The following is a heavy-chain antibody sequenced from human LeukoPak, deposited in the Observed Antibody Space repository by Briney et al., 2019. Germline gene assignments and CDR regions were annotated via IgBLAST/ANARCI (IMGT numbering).Heavy chain of an antibody. J-gene: IGHJ4*02. Sequence: GGSLRLSCAASGFTFRSYRMNWVRQAPGKGLEWVASIKQGESERYYVDSVNGRFTISRDNAKNSLYLQMNSLRAEDTAVYYCARERAYCGGDCSDYWGQGTLVTVSS. V-gene: IGHV3-7*01. CDR1: GFTFRSYR. D-gene: IGHD2-21*01. CDR3: ARERAYCGGDCSDY. CDR2: IKQGESER.